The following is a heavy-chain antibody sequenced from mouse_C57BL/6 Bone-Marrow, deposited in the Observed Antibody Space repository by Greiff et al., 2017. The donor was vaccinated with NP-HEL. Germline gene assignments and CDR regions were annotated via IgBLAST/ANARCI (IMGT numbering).Heavy chain of an antibody. CDR3: ARPYGSSYSFAY. CDR1: GYTFTSYW. Sequence: QVQLQQPGAELVKPGASVKLSCKASGYTFTSYWMQWVKQRPGQGLEWIGEIDPSDSYTNYNQKFKGKATLTVDTASSTAYMQLSSLTSEDSAFYYCARPYGSSYSFAYWGQGTLVTVSA. CDR2: IDPSDSYT. D-gene: IGHD1-1*01. J-gene: IGHJ3*01. V-gene: IGHV1-50*01.